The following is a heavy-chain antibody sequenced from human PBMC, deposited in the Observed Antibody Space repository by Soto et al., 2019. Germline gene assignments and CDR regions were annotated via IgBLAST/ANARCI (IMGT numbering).Heavy chain of an antibody. Sequence: TGGSLRLSCAASGFTFSSYAMSWVRQAPGKGLEWVSAISGSGGSTYYADSVKGRFTISRDNSTNTLYLQMNSLRAEDTAVYYCAKDQGSGWDAFDIWGQGTMVTVSS. V-gene: IGHV3-23*01. CDR1: GFTFSSYA. CDR3: AKDQGSGWDAFDI. CDR2: ISGSGGST. J-gene: IGHJ3*02. D-gene: IGHD6-19*01.